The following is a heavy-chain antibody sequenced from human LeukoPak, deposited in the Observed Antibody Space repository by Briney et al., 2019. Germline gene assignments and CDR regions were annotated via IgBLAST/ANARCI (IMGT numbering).Heavy chain of an antibody. V-gene: IGHV3-21*01. Sequence: GGSLRLSCAASGFTFSSYSMNWVRQAPGKGLEWVSSITGSRSYIYYADSVKGRFTISRDNAKNSLYLQMNSLRAEDTAVYYCARDRAALKVGATDYWGQGTLVTVSS. J-gene: IGHJ4*02. D-gene: IGHD1-26*01. CDR2: ITGSRSYI. CDR3: ARDRAALKVGATDY. CDR1: GFTFSSYS.